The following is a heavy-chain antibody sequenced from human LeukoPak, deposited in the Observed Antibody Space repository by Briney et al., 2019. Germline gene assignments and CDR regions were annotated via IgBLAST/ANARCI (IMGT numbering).Heavy chain of an antibody. D-gene: IGHD3-10*01. CDR2: IYYSVST. CDR1: GGSISSSGYY. V-gene: IGHV4-31*03. CDR3: ARGYMVRGVLVFDS. J-gene: IGHJ4*02. Sequence: PSQTLSLTCTVSGGSISSSGYYWSRIRQHPGKGLEWIGYIYYSVSTHYNPSLKSRVTISVDTSKNQFSLKLSSVTAADTAVYYCARGYMVRGVLVFDSWGQGTLVTVSS.